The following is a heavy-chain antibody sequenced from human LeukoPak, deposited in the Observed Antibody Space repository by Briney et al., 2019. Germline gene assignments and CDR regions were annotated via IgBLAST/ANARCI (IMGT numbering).Heavy chain of an antibody. CDR1: GFTFSSYD. Sequence: AGGSLRLSCAASGFTFSSYDMHWVRQATGKGLEWVSAIGTAGDTYYPGSVKGRFTISRDNSKTTVFLQMNSLRAEDTAVYYCAVSVRFERVWHYFNNWGQGTQVTVSS. D-gene: IGHD3-9*01. V-gene: IGHV3-13*01. CDR2: IGTAGDT. CDR3: AVSVRFERVWHYFNN. J-gene: IGHJ4*02.